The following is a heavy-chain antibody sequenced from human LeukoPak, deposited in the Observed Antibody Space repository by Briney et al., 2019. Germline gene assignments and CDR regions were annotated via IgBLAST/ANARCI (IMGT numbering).Heavy chain of an antibody. D-gene: IGHD1-1*01. CDR1: GFTFNNYA. J-gene: IGHJ4*02. Sequence: PGGSLRLSCAASGFTFNNYAMNWIRQAPGKGLEWVSYISSSGSTIYYADSVKGRFTISRDNAKNSLYLQMNSLRAEDTAVYYCARSTLAITYYFDYWGQGTLVTVSS. CDR2: ISSSGSTI. V-gene: IGHV3-11*01. CDR3: ARSTLAITYYFDY.